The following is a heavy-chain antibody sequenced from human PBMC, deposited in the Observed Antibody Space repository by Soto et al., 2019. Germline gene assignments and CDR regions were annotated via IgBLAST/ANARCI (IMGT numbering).Heavy chain of an antibody. CDR2: ISNSDYTT. D-gene: IGHD2-8*01. CDR1: GITLSDNY. CDR3: ASGKWSLDY. J-gene: IGHJ4*02. Sequence: QVHLVASGGGLAKPGGSLRLSCVASGITLSDNYMTWIRQAPRKGLEWLSYISNSDYTTYYADSVEGRFTIARDNAKNSLYLQLNGLRVEDTAVYYCASGKWSLDYWGQGILVTVSS. V-gene: IGHV3-11*01.